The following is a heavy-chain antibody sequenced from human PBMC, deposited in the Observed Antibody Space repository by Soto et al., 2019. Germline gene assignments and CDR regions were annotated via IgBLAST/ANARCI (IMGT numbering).Heavy chain of an antibody. CDR3: AGGATGRAPFQH. V-gene: IGHV3-72*01. CDR2: SRNKVASYTT. D-gene: IGHD6-13*01. Sequence: GGSLRLSCAASGLSLSDQFMDWVRQVPGKGLEWVGRSRNKVASYTTEYAAPVKGRFTISRDESKNSLYLQMNSLRTEDTAVYFCAGGATGRAPFQHWGQGTLVTVSS. CDR1: GLSLSDQF. J-gene: IGHJ1*01.